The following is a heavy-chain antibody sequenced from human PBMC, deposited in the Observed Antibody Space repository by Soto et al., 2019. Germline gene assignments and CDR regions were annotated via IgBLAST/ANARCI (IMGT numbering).Heavy chain of an antibody. J-gene: IGHJ5*02. V-gene: IGHV4-30-4*01. Sequence: SATLSLTCTVSGGSFSSGDYYWSWVRQPPGKGLEWIGYIYYTGSTFNNPSLKSRVSISIDTSKTQFSLKLSSVTAADTAVYYCARVGRTYYYDSSGYNWFDPWGQGTLVTVSS. CDR2: IYYTGST. CDR1: GGSFSSGDYY. CDR3: ARVGRTYYYDSSGYNWFDP. D-gene: IGHD3-22*01.